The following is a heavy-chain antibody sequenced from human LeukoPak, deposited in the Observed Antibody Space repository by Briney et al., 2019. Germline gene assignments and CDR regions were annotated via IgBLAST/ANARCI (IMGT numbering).Heavy chain of an antibody. J-gene: IGHJ5*02. Sequence: SETLSLTCTVSGGSISNYYWSWIRQPPGKGLEWIGYIYYSGSTNYNPSLKSRVTISVDTSKNQFSLKLSSVTAADTAVYYCARGISHYDFWSGYSYNWFDPWGQGTLVTVSS. CDR1: GGSISNYY. CDR2: IYYSGST. CDR3: ARGISHYDFWSGYSYNWFDP. V-gene: IGHV4-59*12. D-gene: IGHD3-3*01.